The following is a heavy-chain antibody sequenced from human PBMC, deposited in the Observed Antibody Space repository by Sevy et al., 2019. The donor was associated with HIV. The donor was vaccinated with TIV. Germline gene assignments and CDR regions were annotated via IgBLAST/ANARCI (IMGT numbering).Heavy chain of an antibody. D-gene: IGHD3-3*01. CDR3: ARMLYYDFWSGYYNLDY. J-gene: IGHJ4*02. CDR1: GFSLSTSGVG. V-gene: IGHV2-5*01. CDR2: IYWNDDK. Sequence: SGPTLVKPTQTLTLTCTFSGFSLSTSGVGVGWIRQPPGKALEWLALIYWNDDKRYSPSLKSRLTITKDTSKNQLVLTMTNMDPVDTATYYCARMLYYDFWSGYYNLDYWGQGTLVTVSS.